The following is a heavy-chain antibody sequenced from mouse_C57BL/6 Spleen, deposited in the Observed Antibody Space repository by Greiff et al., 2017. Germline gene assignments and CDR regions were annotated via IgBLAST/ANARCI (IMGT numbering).Heavy chain of an antibody. CDR1: GFSLSTFGMG. Sequence: QVTLKVSGPGILQPSQTLSLTCSFPGFSLSTFGMGVGWIRQPSGKGLEWLAHIWWDDDKYYNPALKSRLTLSKDTSKNQVFLKIANVDTADTATYYCARIRIYSGNSYAMDYWGQGTSVTVSS. CDR3: ARIRIYSGNSYAMDY. V-gene: IGHV8-8*01. CDR2: IWWDDDK. D-gene: IGHD2-1*01. J-gene: IGHJ4*01.